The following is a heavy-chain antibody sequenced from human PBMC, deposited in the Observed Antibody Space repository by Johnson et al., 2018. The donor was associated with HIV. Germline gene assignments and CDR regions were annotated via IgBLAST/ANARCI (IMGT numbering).Heavy chain of an antibody. CDR3: ARAGGSDAFDN. CDR2: ISYDGSNK. Sequence: QVQVVESGGGVVQPGRSLRLSCVASGFTFSTYGMHWARQAPGTGLEWVAVISYDGSNKYYADSVKGRFTISRDNSKNTLYLQMNSLRAEDQAVYYCARAGGSDAFDNWGQGTMVTVSS. CDR1: GFTFSTYG. V-gene: IGHV3-30*03. J-gene: IGHJ3*02.